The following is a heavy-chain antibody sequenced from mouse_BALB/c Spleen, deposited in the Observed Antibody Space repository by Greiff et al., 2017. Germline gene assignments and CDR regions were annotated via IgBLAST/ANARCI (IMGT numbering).Heavy chain of an antibody. D-gene: IGHD1-1*01. V-gene: IGHV1-7*01. J-gene: IGHJ2*01. CDR2: INPSTGYT. CDR3: ARRPITTVVANFDY. CDR1: GYTFTSYW. Sequence: SGAELAKPGASVKMSCKASGYTFTSYWMHWVKQRPGQGLEWIGYINPSTGYTEYNQKFKDKATLTADKSSSTAYMQLSSLTSEDSAVYYCARRPITTVVANFDYWGQGTTLTVSS.